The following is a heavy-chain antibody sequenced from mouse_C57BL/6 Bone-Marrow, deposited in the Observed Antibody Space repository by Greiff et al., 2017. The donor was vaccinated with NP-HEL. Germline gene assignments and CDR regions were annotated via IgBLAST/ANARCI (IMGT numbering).Heavy chain of an antibody. Sequence: EVKLQQSGAELVRPGASVKLSCTASGFNIKDYYMHWVKQRPEQGLEWIGRIDPEDGDTEYAPKFQGKATMTADTSSNTAYLQLSSLTSEDTAVYYCTTDYDYDERRGFDYWGQGTTLTVSS. CDR3: TTDYDYDERRGFDY. V-gene: IGHV14-1*01. J-gene: IGHJ2*01. D-gene: IGHD2-4*01. CDR1: GFNIKDYY. CDR2: IDPEDGDT.